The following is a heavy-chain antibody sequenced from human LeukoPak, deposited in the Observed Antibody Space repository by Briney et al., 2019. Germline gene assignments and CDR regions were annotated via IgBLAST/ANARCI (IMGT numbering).Heavy chain of an antibody. D-gene: IGHD3-9*01. CDR2: IYYSGTA. V-gene: IGHV4-31*03. CDR1: GGSINSGDYW. Sequence: SETLSLTCTVSGGSINSGDYWWSWVRPHPGKGLEWIGNIYYSGTAYYNPSLKSRVTISVDTSKNQFSLKLNSVTAADTAVYYCARVNPFDSTGFYFDHWGQGTRVTVSS. J-gene: IGHJ4*02. CDR3: ARVNPFDSTGFYFDH.